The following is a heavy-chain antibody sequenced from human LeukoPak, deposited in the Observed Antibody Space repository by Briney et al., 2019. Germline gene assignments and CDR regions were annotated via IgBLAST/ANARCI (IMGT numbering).Heavy chain of an antibody. V-gene: IGHV3-23*01. CDR3: VREDTPATANY. D-gene: IGHD2-21*02. Sequence: GGYLRLSCAASGFNFANHAMSWVRQTAGKGLEWVSAISGGGDITYYADSVKGRFTISRDNSKDTLFLQMHSLRPGDTAVYYCVREDTPATANYWGQGTLVTISS. CDR2: ISGGGDIT. CDR1: GFNFANHA. J-gene: IGHJ4*02.